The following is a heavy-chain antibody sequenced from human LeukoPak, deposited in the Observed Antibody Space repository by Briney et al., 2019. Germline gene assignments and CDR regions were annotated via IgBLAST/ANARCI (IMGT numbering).Heavy chain of an antibody. CDR1: GYRFTRYW. D-gene: IGHD3-10*01. CDR2: IYPGDSDT. J-gene: IGHJ6*02. Sequence: GESLKISCKGSGYRFTRYWIAWVRQMPGKGLEWMGIIYPGDSDTRYSPSFQGQVTISADKSISTAYLQWSSLKASDTAMYYCARHTSSASGLDYYYGMDVWGQGTTVTVSS. V-gene: IGHV5-51*01. CDR3: ARHTSSASGLDYYYGMDV.